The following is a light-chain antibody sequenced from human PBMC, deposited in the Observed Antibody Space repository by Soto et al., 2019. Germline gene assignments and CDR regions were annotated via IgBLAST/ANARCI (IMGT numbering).Light chain of an antibody. V-gene: IGLV2-14*01. CDR1: SSDVGAYNY. J-gene: IGLJ1*01. CDR2: DVN. Sequence: QSVLTQPASVSGSPGQSLTISCTGTSSDVGAYNYVSWYQQHPGKAPKLILYDVNNRPSGVSNRLSGAKSGNTASLTISGLQAEDEADYYCTSYTTSSLYVFGTGTKLTVL. CDR3: TSYTTSSLYV.